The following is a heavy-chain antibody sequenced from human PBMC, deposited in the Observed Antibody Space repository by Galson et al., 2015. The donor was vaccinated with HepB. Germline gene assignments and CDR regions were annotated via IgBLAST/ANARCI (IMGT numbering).Heavy chain of an antibody. V-gene: IGHV1-8*01. CDR3: ARAPRRATIAALRTYYFMDV. D-gene: IGHD6-6*01. CDR1: GGTFSTYD. CDR2: MNPKSDNT. Sequence: KVSCKASGGTFSTYDINWVRQATGQGLEWIGWMNPKSDNTGCAQKFQGRVTMTRNTSISTAYMELSSLRSEDTAVYFCARAPRRATIAALRTYYFMDVWGKGTTVTVSS. J-gene: IGHJ6*03.